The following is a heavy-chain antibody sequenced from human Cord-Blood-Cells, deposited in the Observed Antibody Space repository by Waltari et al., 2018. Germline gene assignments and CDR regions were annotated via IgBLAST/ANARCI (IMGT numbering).Heavy chain of an antibody. CDR1: GFTSSTNY. CDR3: ARGYDY. D-gene: IGHD1-26*01. CDR2: IYSGGST. J-gene: IGHJ4*02. Sequence: ASGFTSSTNYMSGVRQAPGKGLEWVSVIYSGGSTYYADSVKRRFTISRDNSKNTLYLQMNSLRAEDTAVYYCARGYDYWGQGTLVTVSS. V-gene: IGHV3-53*01.